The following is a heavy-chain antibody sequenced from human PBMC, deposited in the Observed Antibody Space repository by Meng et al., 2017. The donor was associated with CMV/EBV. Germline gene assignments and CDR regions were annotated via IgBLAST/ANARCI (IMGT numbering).Heavy chain of an antibody. J-gene: IGHJ5*02. CDR1: GYTFTGYY. CDR2: INPNSGGT. Sequence: ASVTVSCQASGYTFTGYYMHWVRQAPGQGLEWMGWINPNSGGTNYAQKFQGRVTMTRDTSISTAYMELSRLRSDDTAVYYCAGTCTSCNNWFDPWGQGTLVTVSS. V-gene: IGHV1-2*02. D-gene: IGHD2-2*01. CDR3: AGTCTSCNNWFDP.